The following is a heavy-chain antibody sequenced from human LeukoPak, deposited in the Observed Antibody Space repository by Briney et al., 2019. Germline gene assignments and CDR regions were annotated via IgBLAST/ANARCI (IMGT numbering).Heavy chain of an antibody. J-gene: IGHJ4*02. CDR1: GYTFTSYY. V-gene: IGHV1-46*01. CDR2: INPSGGST. D-gene: IGHD3-10*01. Sequence: ASVKVSCKASGYTFTSYYMHWVRQAPGQGLEWMGIINPSGGSTSYAQKFQGRVTMTRDTSTSTVYMELSGLRSEDTAVYYCARVYGSGRYFDYWGQGTLVTVSS. CDR3: ARVYGSGRYFDY.